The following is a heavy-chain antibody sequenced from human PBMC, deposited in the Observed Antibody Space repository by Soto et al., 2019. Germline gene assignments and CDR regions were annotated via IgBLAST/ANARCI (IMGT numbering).Heavy chain of an antibody. J-gene: IGHJ6*02. CDR3: ARVSYDFWGGPLANYYYYYGMDV. D-gene: IGHD3-3*01. Sequence: PGESLKISCAASGFTVSSNYMSWVRQAPGKGLEWVSVIYSGGSTYYADSVKGRFTISRDNSKNTLYLQMNSLRAEDTAVYYCARVSYDFWGGPLANYYYYYGMDVWGQGTTVTVSS. V-gene: IGHV3-53*01. CDR2: IYSGGST. CDR1: GFTVSSNY.